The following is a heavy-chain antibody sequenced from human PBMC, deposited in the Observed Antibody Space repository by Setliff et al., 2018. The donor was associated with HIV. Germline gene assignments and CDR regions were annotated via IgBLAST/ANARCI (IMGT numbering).Heavy chain of an antibody. CDR2: IYHRGST. V-gene: IGHV4-39*07. Sequence: SETLSLTCTVSGASITTDTYYWAWIRQPPGKGLEWIGSIYHRGSTHHNPSLKSQVTFSVDTSRNQFSLRLTSVTAADTAVYYCARETDYWGQGILVTVSS. CDR1: GASITTDTYY. CDR3: ARETDY. J-gene: IGHJ4*02.